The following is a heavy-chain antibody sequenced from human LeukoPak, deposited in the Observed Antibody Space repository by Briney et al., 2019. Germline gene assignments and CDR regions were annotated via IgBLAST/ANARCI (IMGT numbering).Heavy chain of an antibody. J-gene: IGHJ6*02. CDR2: IKRKTDGGTT. D-gene: IGHD1-7*01. V-gene: IGHV3-15*01. Sequence: GGSLRLSCAASGFPFSNPWMTWVGQAPGKGLKGVAGIKRKTDGGTTDYAAPVKGRFILSRDDSIRILYLEMNSLKTEDTAVYYCTTNPMGTTENFAFYGMEVWGQGTTVAVSS. CDR1: GFPFSNPW. CDR3: TTNPMGTTENFAFYGMEV.